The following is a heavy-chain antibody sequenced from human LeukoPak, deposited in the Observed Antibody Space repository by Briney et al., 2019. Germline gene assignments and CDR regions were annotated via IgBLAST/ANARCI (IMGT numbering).Heavy chain of an antibody. Sequence: PGGSLRLSCAASGFTFSVYSMSWIRQAPEKGLERVSSISSTTYTYYADSVKGRFTISRDNSKNSLYLQMNSLTAEDTALYYCARDGSGWSRDVWGQGTTVTVSS. CDR1: GFTFSVYS. V-gene: IGHV3-21*01. J-gene: IGHJ6*02. CDR2: ISSTTYT. D-gene: IGHD6-19*01. CDR3: ARDGSGWSRDV.